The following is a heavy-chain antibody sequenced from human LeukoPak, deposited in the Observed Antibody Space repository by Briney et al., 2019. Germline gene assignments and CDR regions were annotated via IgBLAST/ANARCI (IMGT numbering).Heavy chain of an antibody. CDR1: GYTFTSYG. Sequence: ASVKVSCKASGYTFTSYGISWVRQAPGQGLEWMGWISAYNGNTNYAQKLQGRVTMTIDTSTNTAYMELRSLTSDDTAVYYCARDIYAAGIAAAGYPDYWGQGTLVTVSS. D-gene: IGHD6-13*01. CDR3: ARDIYAAGIAAAGYPDY. CDR2: ISAYNGNT. V-gene: IGHV1-18*01. J-gene: IGHJ4*02.